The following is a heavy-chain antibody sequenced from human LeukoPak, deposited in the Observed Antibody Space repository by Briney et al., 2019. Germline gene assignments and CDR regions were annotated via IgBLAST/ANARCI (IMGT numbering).Heavy chain of an antibody. V-gene: IGHV3-53*01. CDR1: GFTVSSNY. D-gene: IGHD3-22*01. J-gene: IGHJ4*02. CDR2: IYSGGST. CDR3: ARVSYYDSSGYYFLSYVDY. Sequence: GGSLRLSCAASGFTVSSNYMSWVRQAPGKGLEWVSVIYSGGSTYYADSVRGRFTISRDNSKNTLYLQMNSLGAEDTAVYYCARVSYYDSSGYYFLSYVDYWGQGTLVAVSS.